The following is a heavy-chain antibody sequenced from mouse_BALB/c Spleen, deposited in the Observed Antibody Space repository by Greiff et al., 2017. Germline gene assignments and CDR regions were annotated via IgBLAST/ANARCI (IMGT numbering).Heavy chain of an antibody. CDR3: ARAMITTAWFAY. D-gene: IGHD2-4*01. CDR1: GYAFSSYW. Sequence: VKLQESGAELVRPGSSVKISCKASGYAFSSYWMNWVKQRPGQGLEWIGQIYPGDGDTNYNGKFKGKATLTADKSSSTAYMQLSSLTSEDSAVYYCARAMITTAWFAYWGQGTLVTVSA. CDR2: IYPGDGDT. J-gene: IGHJ3*01. V-gene: IGHV1-80*01.